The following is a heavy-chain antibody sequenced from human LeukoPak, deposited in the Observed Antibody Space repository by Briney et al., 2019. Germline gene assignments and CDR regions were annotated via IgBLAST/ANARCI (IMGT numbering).Heavy chain of an antibody. Sequence: GGSLRLSCAASGSTFSSYAMHWVRQARGKGLEWVAVISYDGSNKFYADSVKGRFTLSRDNSKNTLYLQMNSLRIEDTAVYYCGRGSVGFGELNYWGQGTLVTVSS. CDR2: ISYDGSNK. V-gene: IGHV3-30-3*01. D-gene: IGHD3-10*01. CDR1: GSTFSSYA. J-gene: IGHJ4*02. CDR3: GRGSVGFGELNY.